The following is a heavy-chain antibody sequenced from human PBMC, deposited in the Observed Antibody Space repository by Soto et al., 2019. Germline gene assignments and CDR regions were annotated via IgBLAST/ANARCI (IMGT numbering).Heavy chain of an antibody. Sequence: VVLVESGGGLVQPGGSLRLSCAASGFTFSAFSMHWVRQVPGKGLAWVSRINSEGDVRDYAGSVRGRFTISRDNAKKTLYLRMNSLRVEDSAMYHCTRDGWAVAENWGQGTLVTVSS. CDR1: GFTFSAFS. V-gene: IGHV3-74*01. CDR3: TRDGWAVAEN. CDR2: INSEGDVR. D-gene: IGHD6-19*01. J-gene: IGHJ4*02.